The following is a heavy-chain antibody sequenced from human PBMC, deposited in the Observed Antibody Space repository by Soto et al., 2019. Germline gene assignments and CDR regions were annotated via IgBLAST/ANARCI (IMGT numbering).Heavy chain of an antibody. D-gene: IGHD6-13*01. V-gene: IGHV1-18*04. J-gene: IGHJ6*02. Sequence: ASVKVSCKASGYTFSSYGISWVRQAPGQGLEWMGWISAYNGNRDYAQKLQGRVTMTTDTSTSTAYMELRSLRSDDTAVYDCASVGESGIAAAGTFTLTRDYYGMDVWGQGTTVTVSS. CDR3: ASVGESGIAAAGTFTLTRDYYGMDV. CDR2: ISAYNGNR. CDR1: GYTFSSYG.